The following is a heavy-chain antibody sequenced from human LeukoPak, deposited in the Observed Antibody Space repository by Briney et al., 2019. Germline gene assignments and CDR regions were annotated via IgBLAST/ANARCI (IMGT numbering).Heavy chain of an antibody. J-gene: IGHJ4*02. CDR1: GFTFSNYG. Sequence: GGSLRLSCAASGFTFSNYGMHWVRQAPGKGLEWVAFIRSDGSNKFYADSVKGRFTISRDNSKNTLYLQMNSLRAEDTAVHYCAKDGGQWLGAKFDYWGQGTLVTVSS. CDR3: AKDGGQWLGAKFDY. D-gene: IGHD6-19*01. CDR2: IRSDGSNK. V-gene: IGHV3-30*02.